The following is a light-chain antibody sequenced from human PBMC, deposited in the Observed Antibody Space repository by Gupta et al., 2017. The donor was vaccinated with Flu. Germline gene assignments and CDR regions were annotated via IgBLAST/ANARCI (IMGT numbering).Light chain of an antibody. CDR1: QSVSTS. V-gene: IGKV3-11*01. CDR3: NERTSRPPVT. J-gene: IGKJ4*01. Sequence: PATLSLSPGERATLSCRASQSVSTSLAWSKHKQCQAARLLIYDAASRAAGLPSRIGGGGYGTDFTLSISSRESDDFAVSYGNERTSRPPVTFGGGTTVEMK. CDR2: DAA.